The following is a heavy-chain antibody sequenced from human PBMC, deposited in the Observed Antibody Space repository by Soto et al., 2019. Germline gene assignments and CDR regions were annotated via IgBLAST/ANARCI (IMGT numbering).Heavy chain of an antibody. CDR1: GFTFDDYA. J-gene: IGHJ6*02. Sequence: EVQLVESGGGLVQPGRSLRLSCAASGFTFDDYAMHWVRQVPGKGLEWVSGISWNSGSVGYVDSVKGRFTTSRDNTKSSLYLQMNSLRPEDTALYYCAKDRYDYYGSESNYGMDVWGQGTTVTVSS. D-gene: IGHD3-10*01. CDR2: ISWNSGSV. V-gene: IGHV3-9*01. CDR3: AKDRYDYYGSESNYGMDV.